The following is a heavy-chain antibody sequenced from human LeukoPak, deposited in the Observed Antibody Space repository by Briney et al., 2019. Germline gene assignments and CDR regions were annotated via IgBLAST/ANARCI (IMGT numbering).Heavy chain of an antibody. CDR3: AREGLGGGLVTSSN. J-gene: IGHJ4*02. CDR2: INHSGST. V-gene: IGHV4-34*01. CDR1: GGSFSGYY. D-gene: IGHD3/OR15-3a*01. Sequence: PSETLSLTCAVYGGSFSGYYWTWIRQPPGKRLEWIGQINHSGSTNYNPSLKSRVTISVDTSKNQFSLELSSVTAADTAVYYCAREGLGGGLVTSSNWGQGTLVTVSS.